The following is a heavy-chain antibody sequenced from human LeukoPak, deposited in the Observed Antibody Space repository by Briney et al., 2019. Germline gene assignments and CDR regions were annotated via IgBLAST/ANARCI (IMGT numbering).Heavy chain of an antibody. CDR2: IYSGGTT. CDR3: ARGPLGLDP. Sequence: PGGSLRLSCAASGFTVSSSYMNWVRQAPGKGLEWVSVIYSGGTTYYADSVKGRFTISRDNSKNTLFLQMNSLRAEDTAVYYCARGPLGLDPWGQGTLVTVSS. V-gene: IGHV3-66*01. J-gene: IGHJ5*02. CDR1: GFTVSSSY.